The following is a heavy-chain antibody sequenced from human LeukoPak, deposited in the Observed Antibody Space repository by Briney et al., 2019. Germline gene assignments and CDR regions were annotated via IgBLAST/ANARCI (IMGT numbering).Heavy chain of an antibody. CDR3: ARGRLDLEEGYYYYMDV. D-gene: IGHD3-3*01. V-gene: IGHV1-69*01. CDR1: GGTFSSYA. Sequence: GSSVKVSCKASGGTFSSYAISWVRQAPGQGLEWMGGIIPIFGTANYAQKFQGRVTITADESTSTAYMELSSLRSEDTAVYYCARGRLDLEEGYYYYMDVWGKGTTVTVSS. CDR2: IIPIFGTA. J-gene: IGHJ6*03.